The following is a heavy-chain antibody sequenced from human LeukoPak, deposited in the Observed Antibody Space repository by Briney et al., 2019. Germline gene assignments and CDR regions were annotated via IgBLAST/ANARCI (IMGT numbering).Heavy chain of an antibody. D-gene: IGHD2-21*01. CDR3: AKFLPTHIVVANYYFDY. J-gene: IGHJ4*02. CDR1: GFTFSSYW. V-gene: IGHV3-7*03. CDR2: IKEDGSEK. Sequence: GGSLRLSCAASGFTFSSYWMSWVRQAPGKGLEWVANIKEDGSEKYYVDSVKGRFTISRDNAKNSLYLQMNSLRAEDTAVYYCAKFLPTHIVVANYYFDYWGQGTLVTVSS.